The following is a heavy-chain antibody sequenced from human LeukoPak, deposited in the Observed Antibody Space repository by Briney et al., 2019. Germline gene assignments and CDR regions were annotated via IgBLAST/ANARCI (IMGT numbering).Heavy chain of an antibody. CDR3: AKVMPLYQLQWGLYDY. V-gene: IGHV3-23*01. CDR1: GFTFSTYA. J-gene: IGHJ4*02. CDR2: ISGSGGNT. D-gene: IGHD2-2*01. Sequence: GGSLRLSCAASGFTFSTYAMSWVRQAPGQGLQWVSAISGSGGNTYYADSVKGRFTISRDNSKNTLYLQMHSLRAEDTAVYYCAKVMPLYQLQWGLYDYWGQGTLVTVSS.